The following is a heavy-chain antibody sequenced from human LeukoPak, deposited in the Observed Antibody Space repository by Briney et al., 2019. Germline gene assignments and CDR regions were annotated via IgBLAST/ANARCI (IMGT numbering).Heavy chain of an antibody. CDR3: TTDRPRITIFGVVDDY. CDR2: IKSKTDGGTT. CDR1: GFTFSNAW. J-gene: IGHJ4*02. D-gene: IGHD3-3*01. Sequence: EGSLRLSCAASGFTFSNAWMSWVRQAPGKGLEWVGRIKSKTDGGTTDYAAPVKGRFAISRDDSKNTLYLQMNSLKTEDTAVYYCTTDRPRITIFGVVDDYWGQGTLVTVSS. V-gene: IGHV3-15*01.